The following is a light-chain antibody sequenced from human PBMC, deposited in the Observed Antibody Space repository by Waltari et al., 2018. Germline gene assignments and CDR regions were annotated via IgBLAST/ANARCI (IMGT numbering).Light chain of an antibody. V-gene: IGKV3-20*01. CDR3: QNHERLPAV. CDR1: QSIGRY. J-gene: IGKJ1*01. Sequence: EIVLTQSPGTLSLSPGARATLSCRASQSIGRYLVWYQQKPGQAPRLLIDGASSRAAGIPDRFSGSGSGTDFSLTISRLEPEDFAVYYCQNHERLPAVFGQGTKVEIK. CDR2: GAS.